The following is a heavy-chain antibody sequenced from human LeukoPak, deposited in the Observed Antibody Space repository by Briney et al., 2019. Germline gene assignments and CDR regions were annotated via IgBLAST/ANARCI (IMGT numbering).Heavy chain of an antibody. CDR2: ISGSGGST. CDR1: GFTFSSYA. D-gene: IGHD3-9*01. J-gene: IGHJ4*02. CDR3: AKDHILRYFDWSPEYYFDY. V-gene: IGHV3-23*01. Sequence: LGGSLRLSCAASGFTFSSYAMSWVRQAPGKGLEWVSAISGSGGSTYYADSVKGRFTISRDNSKNTLYLQMNSLRAEDTAVYYCAKDHILRYFDWSPEYYFDYWGQGTLVTVSS.